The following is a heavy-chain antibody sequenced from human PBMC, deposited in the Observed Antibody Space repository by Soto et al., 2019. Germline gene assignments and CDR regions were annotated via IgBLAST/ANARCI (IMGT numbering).Heavy chain of an antibody. J-gene: IGHJ5*02. CDR2: IIPIFGTA. CDR1: GGTFSSYA. CDR3: ARENAGYCSGGSCYPGGWFDP. V-gene: IGHV1-69*01. Sequence: QVQLVQSGAEVKKPGSSVKVSCKASGGTFSSYAISWVRQAPGQGLEGMGGIIPIFGTANYAQKFQGRVTITADESTSTAYMELSSLRSEDTAVYYCARENAGYCSGGSCYPGGWFDPWGQGTLVTVSS. D-gene: IGHD2-15*01.